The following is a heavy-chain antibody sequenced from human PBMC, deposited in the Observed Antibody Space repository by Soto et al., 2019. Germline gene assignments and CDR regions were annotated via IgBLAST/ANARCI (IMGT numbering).Heavy chain of an antibody. CDR3: ARVKYYGSGSYYNLNWFDP. J-gene: IGHJ5*02. V-gene: IGHV4-34*01. Sequence: SETLSLXCAVYGGSFSGYYWSWIRQPPGKGLEWIGEINHSGSTNYNPSLKSRVTISVDTSKNQFSLKLSSVTAADTAVYYCARVKYYGSGSYYNLNWFDPWGQGTLVTVSS. CDR1: GGSFSGYY. CDR2: INHSGST. D-gene: IGHD3-10*01.